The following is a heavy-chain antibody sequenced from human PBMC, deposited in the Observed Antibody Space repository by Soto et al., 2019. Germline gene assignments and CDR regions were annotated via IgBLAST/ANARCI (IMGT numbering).Heavy chain of an antibody. D-gene: IGHD6-6*01. J-gene: IGHJ6*02. V-gene: IGHV4-61*08. CDR1: GDSVSSSDFY. Sequence: TSETLSLTCAVSGDSVSSSDFYWTWIRQPPGKPLEWIGYVYSTGTTNYSPSLKSRVDMSVAPSENQFTLKGRSATAADPAGYFCARVGQLVAPKDGKSAYFYAMDFLGHGTTVTVSS. CDR2: VYSTGTT. CDR3: ARVGQLVAPKDGKSAYFYAMDF.